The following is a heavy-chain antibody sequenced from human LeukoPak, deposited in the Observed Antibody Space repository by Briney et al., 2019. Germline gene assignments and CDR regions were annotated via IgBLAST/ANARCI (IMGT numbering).Heavy chain of an antibody. CDR2: ITSSSSAI. CDR1: GFTFSGYS. V-gene: IGHV3-48*01. D-gene: IGHD1-26*01. J-gene: IGHJ4*02. Sequence: GGSLRLSCAASGFTFSGYSMNWVRQAPGKGLEWVSYITSSSSAIYYADTVKGRFTISRDNAKNSLYLQMNSLRAEDTAVYYCARVRGSYHFDYWGQGTLVTVSS. CDR3: ARVRGSYHFDY.